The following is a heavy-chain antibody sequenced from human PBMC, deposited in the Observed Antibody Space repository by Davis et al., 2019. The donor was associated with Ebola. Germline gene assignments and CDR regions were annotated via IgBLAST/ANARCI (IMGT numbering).Heavy chain of an antibody. CDR1: GGSLSSGSYY. J-gene: IGHJ4*02. CDR3: AGLDYDGPYKFDF. D-gene: IGHD3-22*01. V-gene: IGHV4-61*01. CDR2: VYHSGST. Sequence: GSLRLSCTVSGGSLSSGSYYWNWIRQSPGKGLEWIGYVYHSGSTYYNYSLKSRLTISVDTSTNQFSLKLNDVTAADTAIYYCAGLDYDGPYKFDFWGQGALVTVAS.